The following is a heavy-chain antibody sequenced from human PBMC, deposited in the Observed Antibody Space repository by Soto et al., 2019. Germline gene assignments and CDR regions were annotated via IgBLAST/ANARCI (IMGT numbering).Heavy chain of an antibody. CDR3: ARCPQPPDTPDPYAVDV. J-gene: IGHJ6*02. CDR1: GGTFSRSG. V-gene: IGHV1-69*18. CDR2: IVPSVDTT. Sequence: QVQLVQSGTEVKKPGASVKVSCKASGGTFSRSGFHWVRQAPGQGLEWMGMIVPSVDTTNYAQKFQARGTISADQFTSTVYMELRSLRSEDTAVYYCARCPQPPDTPDPYAVDVWGQGTRVIVSS. D-gene: IGHD2-15*01.